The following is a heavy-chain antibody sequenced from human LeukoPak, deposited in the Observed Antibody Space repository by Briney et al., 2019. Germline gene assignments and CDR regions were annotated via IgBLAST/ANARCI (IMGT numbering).Heavy chain of an antibody. CDR3: ARGGLVRRFDY. D-gene: IGHD3-10*01. J-gene: IGHJ4*02. V-gene: IGHV4-34*01. CDR2: INHRGST. CDR1: GGSFSGYY. Sequence: PSETLSLTCAVYGGSFSGYYWSWIRQPPGKGLEWIGEINHRGSTNYNPSLKSRVTISVDTSKNQFSLNLSSVTAADTAAYYCARGGLVRRFDYWGQGILVTVSS.